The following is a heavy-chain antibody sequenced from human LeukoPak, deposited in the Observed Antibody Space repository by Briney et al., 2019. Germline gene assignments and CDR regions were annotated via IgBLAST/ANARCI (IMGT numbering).Heavy chain of an antibody. CDR2: IYHSGST. CDR3: ARVNPSTVSYYFDY. J-gene: IGHJ4*02. Sequence: SQTLSLTCAVSGGSISSGGYSWSWIRQPPGKGLEWIGYIYHSGSTYYNPSLKSRVTISVDRSKNQFSLKLSSVTAADTAVYYCARVNPSTVSYYFDYWGQGTLVTVSS. CDR1: GGSISSGGYS. D-gene: IGHD4-17*01. V-gene: IGHV4-30-2*01.